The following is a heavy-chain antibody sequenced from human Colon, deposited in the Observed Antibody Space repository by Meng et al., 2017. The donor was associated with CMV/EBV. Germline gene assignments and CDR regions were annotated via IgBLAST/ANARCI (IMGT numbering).Heavy chain of an antibody. Sequence: GESLKISCAASGFTFSSYEMNWVRQAPGKGLEWVSYISSSGSTIYYADSVKGRFTISRDNAKNTLYLQMNSLRAEDTAVYYCAKDIYYDSSGLGDYWGQGTLVTVSS. D-gene: IGHD3-22*01. CDR2: ISSSGSTI. V-gene: IGHV3-48*03. CDR1: GFTFSSYE. CDR3: AKDIYYDSSGLGDY. J-gene: IGHJ4*02.